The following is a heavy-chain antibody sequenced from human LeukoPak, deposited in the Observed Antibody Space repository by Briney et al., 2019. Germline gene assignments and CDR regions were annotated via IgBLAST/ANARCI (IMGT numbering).Heavy chain of an antibody. CDR2: INPNSGGT. V-gene: IGHV1-2*02. D-gene: IGHD6-13*01. Sequence: GASVKVSCKASGYTFTGYYMHWVRQAPGQGLEWMGWINPNSGGTNYAQKFQGRVTMTRDTSISTAYMELSRLRSDDTAVYYCARESGAAGILVKYYYGMDVWGQGTTVTVSS. J-gene: IGHJ6*02. CDR3: ARESGAAGILVKYYYGMDV. CDR1: GYTFTGYY.